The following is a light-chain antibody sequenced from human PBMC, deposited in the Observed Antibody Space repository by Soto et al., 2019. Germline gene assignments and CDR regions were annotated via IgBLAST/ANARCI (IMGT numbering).Light chain of an antibody. J-gene: IGKJ2*01. CDR3: QQYNNWPPVT. CDR1: QSVSSN. CDR2: GAS. Sequence: EIVMTQSPATLSVSPGERATLSCRASQSVSSNLAWYQQKPGQAPRLLIYGASTRATGIPARFGGSGSGTEFTLTIRSLQSEDFAVYYCQQYNNWPPVTFGQGTKLEIK. V-gene: IGKV3-15*01.